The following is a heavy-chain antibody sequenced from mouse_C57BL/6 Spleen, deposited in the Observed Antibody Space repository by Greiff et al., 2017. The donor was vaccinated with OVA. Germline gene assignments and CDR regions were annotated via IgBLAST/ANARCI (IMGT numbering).Heavy chain of an antibody. D-gene: IGHD1-1*01. J-gene: IGHJ3*01. CDR3: ARGGSSYDWFAY. Sequence: VKLMESGAELVKPGASVKISCKASGYAFSSYWMNWVKQRPGKGLEWIGQIYPGDGDTNYNGKFKGKATLTADKSSSTAYMQLSSLTSEDSAVYFCARGGSSYDWFAYWGQGTLVTVSA. CDR1: GYAFSSYW. CDR2: IYPGDGDT. V-gene: IGHV1-80*01.